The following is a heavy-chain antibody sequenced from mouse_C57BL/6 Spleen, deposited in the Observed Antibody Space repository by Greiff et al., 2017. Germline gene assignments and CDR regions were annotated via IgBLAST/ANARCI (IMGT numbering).Heavy chain of an antibody. CDR3: ARSGDYYGSSPFDY. J-gene: IGHJ2*01. CDR2: INPNYGGT. D-gene: IGHD1-1*01. Sequence: VQLQQSGPELVKPGASVKISCKASGYTFTDYYMNWVKQSHGKSLEWIGDINPNYGGTSYNQKFKGKATLTVDKSSSTAYMELRSLTSEDSAVYYCARSGDYYGSSPFDYWGQGTTLTVSS. CDR1: GYTFTDYY. V-gene: IGHV1-26*01.